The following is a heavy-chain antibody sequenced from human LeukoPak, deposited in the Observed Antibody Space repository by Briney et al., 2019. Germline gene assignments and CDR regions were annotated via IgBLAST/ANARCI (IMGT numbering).Heavy chain of an antibody. V-gene: IGHV3-23*01. CDR3: AKVYGYDFWSGYQKYYFDY. CDR1: GFTFSSYA. J-gene: IGHJ4*02. CDR2: ISGSGGST. Sequence: GGSLRLSCAASGFTFSSYAMSWVRQAPGKGLEWVSAISGSGGSTYYADSVKGRFTISRDNSKNTLYLQMNSLRAEGTAVYYCAKVYGYDFWSGYQKYYFDYWGQGTLVTVSS. D-gene: IGHD3-3*01.